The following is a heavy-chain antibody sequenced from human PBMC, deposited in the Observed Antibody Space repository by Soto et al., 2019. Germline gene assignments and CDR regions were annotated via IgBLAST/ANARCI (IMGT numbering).Heavy chain of an antibody. D-gene: IGHD7-27*01. CDR1: GGSISTVDYW. CDR3: ARGPSGDKVDS. J-gene: IGHJ4*02. V-gene: IGHV4-30-4*01. CDR2: IYDGGGT. Sequence: QVQLQESGPGLVKPSQTLSLTCTVSGGSISTVDYWWSWIRQSPDMGLEWIGHIYDGGGTYNNQSLESRVTMSVDTSKSQLSLTLSSVSAADTAVYYCARGPSGDKVDSWGQGTLVTVSS.